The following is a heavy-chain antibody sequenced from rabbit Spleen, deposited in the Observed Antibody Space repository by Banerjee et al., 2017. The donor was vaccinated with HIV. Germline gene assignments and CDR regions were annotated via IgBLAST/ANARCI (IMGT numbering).Heavy chain of an antibody. CDR1: GFDFSSGYD. Sequence: QLVESGGGLVKPGGTLTLTCKASGFDFSSGYDIVWVRQAPGKGLECIACIYNGDGSTYYATWAKGRFTISKTSSTTVTLQMTSLTAADTATYFCARNYVNAFDPWGPGTLVTVS. D-gene: IGHD1-1*01. CDR3: ARNYVNAFDP. V-gene: IGHV1S45*01. J-gene: IGHJ2*01. CDR2: IYNGDGST.